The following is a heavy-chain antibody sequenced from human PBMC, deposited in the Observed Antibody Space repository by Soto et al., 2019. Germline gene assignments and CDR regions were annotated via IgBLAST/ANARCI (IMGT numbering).Heavy chain of an antibody. CDR2: ISGSGYST. Sequence: LRLSCAASGFTFSTSAIAWVRQAPGKGLEWVSTISGSGYSTYYADSVKGRFTISRDNSKNTLYLQMNSLRAEDTAVYYCARGEVVAATLNGMDVWGQGTTVTVSS. V-gene: IGHV3-23*01. CDR3: ARGEVVAATLNGMDV. D-gene: IGHD2-15*01. CDR1: GFTFSTSA. J-gene: IGHJ6*02.